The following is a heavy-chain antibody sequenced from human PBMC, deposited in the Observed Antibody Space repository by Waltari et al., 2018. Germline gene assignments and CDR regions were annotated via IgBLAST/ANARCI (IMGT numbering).Heavy chain of an antibody. V-gene: IGHV3-30*03. CDR3: ASCTGGNCYYYGFDV. D-gene: IGHD2-8*02. J-gene: IGHJ6*02. CDR1: GFPFSSFG. CDR2: ISSDGSRK. Sequence: QVQLVESGGGVVQPGRSLRLSCAASGFPFSSFGMHWVRQTPGRGLEWVAVISSDGSRKSYADSVKGRFSISRDNSKNSVSLEMNSLRPEDTAVYYCASCTGGNCYYYGFDVWGQGTTVTVSS.